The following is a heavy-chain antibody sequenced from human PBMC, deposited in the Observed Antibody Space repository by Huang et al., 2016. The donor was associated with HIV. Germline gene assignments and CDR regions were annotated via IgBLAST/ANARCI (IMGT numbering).Heavy chain of an antibody. Sequence: QVQLVESGGGVVQPGRSLRLSCAASGVTFSSYGMHWVRQAPGKVLEWVAVISYGAKKKYDADSVKGRFSISRDNSKTTVYLQLNSLRLEDTAVYYCAKGGSAAAVLDFWGQGTLVTVSS. CDR3: AKGGSAAAVLDF. J-gene: IGHJ4*02. CDR1: GVTFSSYG. CDR2: ISYGAKKK. D-gene: IGHD6-13*01. V-gene: IGHV3-30*18.